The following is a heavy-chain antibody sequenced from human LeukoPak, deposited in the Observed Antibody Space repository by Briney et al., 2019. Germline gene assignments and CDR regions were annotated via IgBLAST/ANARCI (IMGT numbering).Heavy chain of an antibody. CDR2: INPNSGGT. D-gene: IGHD2-8*01. J-gene: IGHJ5*02. Sequence: ASVKVSCKASGYTFTSYGISWVRQAPGQGLEWMGWINPNSGGTNFAQKFQGRVTMTRDTSISTAYMELSRLRSDDTAVYYCARERLMRKWFDPWGQGTLVTVSS. CDR3: ARERLMRKWFDP. CDR1: GYTFTSYG. V-gene: IGHV1-2*02.